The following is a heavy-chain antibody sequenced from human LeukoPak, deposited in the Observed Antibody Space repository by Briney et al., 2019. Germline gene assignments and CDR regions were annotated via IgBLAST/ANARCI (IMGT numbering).Heavy chain of an antibody. D-gene: IGHD4-17*01. CDR3: ARANTVTTDY. J-gene: IGHJ4*02. Sequence: KPSETLSLTCAVYGGSFSGYYWSWIRQPPGKGLEWIGEINHSGSTNYNPSLKSRVTISVDTSKNQFSLKLSSVTAADTAVYYCARANTVTTDYWGQGTLVTVSS. CDR2: INHSGST. CDR1: GGSFSGYY. V-gene: IGHV4-34*01.